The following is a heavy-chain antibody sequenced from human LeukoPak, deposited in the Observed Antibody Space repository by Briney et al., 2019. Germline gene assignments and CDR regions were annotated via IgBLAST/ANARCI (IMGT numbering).Heavy chain of an antibody. Sequence: ASVTVSCKASGYTFTGYYMHWVRQAPGQGLEWMGWINPNSGGTNYAQKFQGRVTMTRDTSISTAYMELSRLRSDDTAVYYCARDWGDGYNFLLRSDYWGQGTLVTVSS. D-gene: IGHD5-24*01. V-gene: IGHV1-2*02. CDR2: INPNSGGT. CDR1: GYTFTGYY. CDR3: ARDWGDGYNFLLRSDY. J-gene: IGHJ4*02.